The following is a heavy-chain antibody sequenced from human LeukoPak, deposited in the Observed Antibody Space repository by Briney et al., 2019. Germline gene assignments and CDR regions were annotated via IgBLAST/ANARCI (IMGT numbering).Heavy chain of an antibody. Sequence: SETLSLTCTVSGGSISSYFWSWLRQPPGKGLEWVGYIYYSVSTNYNPSLKSRVTISVDTSKNQFSLRLSSVTAADTAVYYCARPYSSGWYGAFDIWGQGTMVTVSS. CDR2: IYYSVST. CDR1: GGSISSYF. CDR3: ARPYSSGWYGAFDI. D-gene: IGHD6-19*01. V-gene: IGHV4-59*08. J-gene: IGHJ3*02.